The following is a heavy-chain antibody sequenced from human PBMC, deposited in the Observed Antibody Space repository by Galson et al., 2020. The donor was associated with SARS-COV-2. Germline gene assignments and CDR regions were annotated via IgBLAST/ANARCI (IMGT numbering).Heavy chain of an antibody. Sequence: GGSLRLSCIASGFTSSNPWMSWVRRAPGKGLEFVANINRDGSLDTYMDSVKGRFTISRGNTENSVYLQMNNLRLEDTAIYFCGGGSGWLCDYWGQGILVTVS. V-gene: IGHV3-7*04. D-gene: IGHD6-19*01. J-gene: IGHJ4*02. CDR2: INRDGSLD. CDR3: GGGSGWLCDY. CDR1: GFTSSNPW.